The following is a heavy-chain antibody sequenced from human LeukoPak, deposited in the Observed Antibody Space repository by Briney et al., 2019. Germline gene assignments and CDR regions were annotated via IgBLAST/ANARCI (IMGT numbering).Heavy chain of an antibody. CDR3: ARTGSTVTMLYPFDH. CDR2: IYYSGST. D-gene: IGHD4-17*01. Sequence: SETLSLTCTVSGGSISGRYWGWIRQPPGKGLEWIGYIYYSGSTNYNPSLKSRVSISVDTSKNQFSLKLSSVTAADTAVYYCARTGSTVTMLYPFDHWGQGTLVTVSS. V-gene: IGHV4-59*11. CDR1: GGSISGRY. J-gene: IGHJ4*02.